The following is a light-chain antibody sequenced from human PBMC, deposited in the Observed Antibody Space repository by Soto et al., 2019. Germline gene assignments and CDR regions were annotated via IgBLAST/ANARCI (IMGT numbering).Light chain of an antibody. CDR3: SSHGGNSPYV. CDR1: TGDIGNYTF. Sequence: QSALTQPPSASGSPGQSVAISCTGTTGDIGNYTFVSWYQQHPGKAPKLLLFEVNKRPSGVPDRFSGSKSGNTASLTVSGLHAEEESDYYCSSHGGNSPYVFGTGTKVTVL. CDR2: EVN. J-gene: IGLJ1*01. V-gene: IGLV2-8*01.